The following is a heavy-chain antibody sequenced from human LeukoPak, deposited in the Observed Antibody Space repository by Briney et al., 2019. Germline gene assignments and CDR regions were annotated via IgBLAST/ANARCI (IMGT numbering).Heavy chain of an antibody. D-gene: IGHD3-16*01. Sequence: GRSLRLSCAASGFTLTNRAVAWVRQAPGTGLEWVAAEGSAGGTYYADSVKGRFTIYKDNSEKTLSLQMDRLRVEDTALYYCASRTWVGGGFYAFDIWGQGTMVTVSS. CDR2: EGSAGGT. V-gene: IGHV3-23*01. CDR3: ASRTWVGGGFYAFDI. CDR1: GFTLTNRA. J-gene: IGHJ3*02.